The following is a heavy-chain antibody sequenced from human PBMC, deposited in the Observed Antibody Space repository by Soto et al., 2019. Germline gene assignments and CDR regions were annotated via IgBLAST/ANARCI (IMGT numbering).Heavy chain of an antibody. CDR1: CGSIIRGGFS. V-gene: IGHV4-30-2*06. CDR2: IYPTGTT. D-gene: IGHD3-10*01. Sequence: SETLSLTCTFSCGSIIRGGFSWSWIRQSPEKGLEWIGCIYPTGTTYYHPSLKSRVTISVDTSRNQFSLNLTSVTAADTAVYYCARAPPGPSPRWVLWGQGTTVTVSS. CDR3: ARAPPGPSPRWVL. J-gene: IGHJ6*02.